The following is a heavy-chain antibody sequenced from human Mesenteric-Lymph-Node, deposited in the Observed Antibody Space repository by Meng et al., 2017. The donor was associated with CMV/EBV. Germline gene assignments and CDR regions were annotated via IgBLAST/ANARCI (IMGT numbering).Heavy chain of an antibody. V-gene: IGHV3-23*01. D-gene: IGHD2-2*01. J-gene: IGHJ5*02. Sequence: GESLKISCAASGFTFSSYEMNWVRQAPGKGLEWVSYISSSGSTYYADSVKGRFTISRDNSKNTLYLQMNSLRAEDTAVYYCAKGGFCSSTSCASFDPWGQGTLVTVSS. CDR1: GFTFSSYE. CDR3: AKGGFCSSTSCASFDP. CDR2: ISSSGST.